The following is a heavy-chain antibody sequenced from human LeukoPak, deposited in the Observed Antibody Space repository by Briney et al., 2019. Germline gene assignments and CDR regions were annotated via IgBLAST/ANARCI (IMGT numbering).Heavy chain of an antibody. CDR3: ATEGTPTS. CDR2: ISSGGIYI. V-gene: IGHV3-21*01. CDR1: GFIFSSYS. Sequence: GGSLRLSCAVSGFIFSSYSMNWVRQAPGKGLEWVSSISSGGIYIYYADSVKGRFTISRDNAKNSLYLQVNSLRAEDTAVYYCATEGTPTSWGQGTLVTVSS. J-gene: IGHJ5*02. D-gene: IGHD2/OR15-2a*01.